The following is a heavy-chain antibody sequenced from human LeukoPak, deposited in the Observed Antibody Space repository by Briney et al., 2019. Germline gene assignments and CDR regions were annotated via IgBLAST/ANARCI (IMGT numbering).Heavy chain of an antibody. CDR1: GFTFSNHA. J-gene: IGHJ4*02. CDR3: AKARGPTVTEYFDY. V-gene: IGHV3-23*01. CDR2: ISGSGGST. Sequence: GGSLRLSCAAAGFTFSNHAMSWVRQAPGKGLEWVSGISGSGGSTYYADSVKGRFTVSRDNSKNTLYLQMNSLRAEDTAVYYCAKARGPTVTEYFDYWGQGTLVTVSS. D-gene: IGHD4-17*01.